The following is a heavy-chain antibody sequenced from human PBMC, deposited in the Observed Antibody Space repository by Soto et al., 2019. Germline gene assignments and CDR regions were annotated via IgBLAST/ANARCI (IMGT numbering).Heavy chain of an antibody. D-gene: IGHD2-21*02. Sequence: QVQLVESGGGVVQPGRSLRLSCAASGFTFSSYGMHWFRQAPGKGLEWVALVSYHGTNKYYGDSGDGRFTISRDNSKNTLYLQMNSLSLEDTAVYYCVKDPVSGGSGGAWFDYWGQGTLVTVSS. CDR2: VSYHGTNK. J-gene: IGHJ4*02. V-gene: IGHV3-30*18. CDR3: VKDPVSGGSGGAWFDY. CDR1: GFTFSSYG.